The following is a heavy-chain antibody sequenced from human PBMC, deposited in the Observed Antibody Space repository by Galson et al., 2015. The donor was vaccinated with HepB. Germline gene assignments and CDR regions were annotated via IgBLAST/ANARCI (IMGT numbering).Heavy chain of an antibody. Sequence: SLRLSCAASGLTFNNYGMHWVRQAPGKGLAWVAGVSNDGSNEFYADSVKGRFTISRDNSKNTLFLLMDSLRVEDTALYFCAKDCRIQLWMSEETNWYFDLWGRGTPVTVSS. CDR2: VSNDGSNE. D-gene: IGHD3-16*01. CDR1: GLTFNNYG. CDR3: AKDCRIQLWMSEETNWYFDL. J-gene: IGHJ2*01. V-gene: IGHV3-30*18.